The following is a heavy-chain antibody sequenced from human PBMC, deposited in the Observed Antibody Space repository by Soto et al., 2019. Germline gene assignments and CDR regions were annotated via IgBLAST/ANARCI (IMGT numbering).Heavy chain of an antibody. V-gene: IGHV3-23*01. CDR2: ISGSGGST. Sequence: PGGSLRLSCAASGFTFSSYAMSWVRQAPGKGLEWVSAISGSGGSTYYADSVKGRFTISRDNSKNTLYLQMNSLRAEDTAVYYCAKDRSDDSSGYYVRIFDYWGQGTLVTVSS. J-gene: IGHJ4*02. CDR3: AKDRSDDSSGYYVRIFDY. D-gene: IGHD3-22*01. CDR1: GFTFSSYA.